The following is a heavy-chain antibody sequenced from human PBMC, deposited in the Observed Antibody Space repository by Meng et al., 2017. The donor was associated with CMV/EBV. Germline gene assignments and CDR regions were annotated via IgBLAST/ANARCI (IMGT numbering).Heavy chain of an antibody. CDR1: GFTFSSYS. D-gene: IGHD3-10*01. V-gene: IGHV3-21*01. Sequence: GGSLRLSCAASGFTFSSYSMNWVRQAPGKGLEWVSSISSSSSYIYYADSVKGRFTISRDNAKNSLYLQMNSLRAEDTAVYYCARDAPGSGSYYIPALSRNYGMDVWGQRTTVTVSS. J-gene: IGHJ6*02. CDR3: ARDAPGSGSYYIPALSRNYGMDV. CDR2: ISSSSSYI.